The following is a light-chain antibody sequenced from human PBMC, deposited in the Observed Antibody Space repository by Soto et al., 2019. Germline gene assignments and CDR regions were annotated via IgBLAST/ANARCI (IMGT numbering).Light chain of an antibody. J-gene: IGKJ2*01. CDR1: QSLLHSNGYNY. CDR2: LGS. CDR3: MKALQTPYT. Sequence: DIVMTQSPLSLPVTPGEPASISCRSSQSLLHSNGYNYLDWYLQKPGHSPQLLIYLGSNRASGVPDRFRGSGSVTDFTLKISRVEAEDVGVYYCMKALQTPYTFGQGTKLEIK. V-gene: IGKV2-28*01.